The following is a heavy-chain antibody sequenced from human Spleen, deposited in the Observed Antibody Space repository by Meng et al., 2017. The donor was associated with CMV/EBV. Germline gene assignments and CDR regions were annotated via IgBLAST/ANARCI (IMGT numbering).Heavy chain of an antibody. J-gene: IGHJ4*02. V-gene: IGHV1-18*01. D-gene: IGHD1-26*01. Sequence: SCKTSNYSFATYVISWVRQAPGQSLEWMGWVSGHGDNTNYAQILRDGVTMTTDISMTTASMELRSLRSDDTAVYYCARGIAGGSFDYWGQGTLVTVSS. CDR1: NYSFATYV. CDR3: ARGIAGGSFDY. CDR2: VSGHGDNT.